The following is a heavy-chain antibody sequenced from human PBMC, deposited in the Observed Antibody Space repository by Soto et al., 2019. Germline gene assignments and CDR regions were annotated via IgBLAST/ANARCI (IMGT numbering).Heavy chain of an antibody. J-gene: IGHJ5*02. CDR1: GGSVSGYY. Sequence: QVQLQESGPGLVKPSETLSLTCTVSGGSVSGYYWSWIRQPPGKGLEWIGNTHYSGTSTYNPSLKSRVTISQDTSNHQYALRLTSVTAADTAVYYCAPGPQWLRSANSFDPWGQGTRVTVSS. CDR3: APGPQWLRSANSFDP. V-gene: IGHV4-59*02. D-gene: IGHD6-19*01. CDR2: THYSGTS.